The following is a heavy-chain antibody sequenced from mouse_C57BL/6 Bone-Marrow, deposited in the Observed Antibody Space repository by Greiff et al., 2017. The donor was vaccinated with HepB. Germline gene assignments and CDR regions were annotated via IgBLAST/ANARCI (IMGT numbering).Heavy chain of an antibody. CDR2: INPSSGYT. D-gene: IGHD1-1*01. V-gene: IGHV1-7*01. CDR3: ARDSIVTTVVACDAMDY. J-gene: IGHJ4*01. Sequence: QVQLQQSGAELAKPGASVKLSCKASGYTFTSYWMHWVKQRPGQGLEWIGYINPSSGYTKYNQKFKDKATLTADKSSSTAYMQLSSLTYEDSAVYYCARDSIVTTVVACDAMDYWGQGTSVTVSS. CDR1: GYTFTSYW.